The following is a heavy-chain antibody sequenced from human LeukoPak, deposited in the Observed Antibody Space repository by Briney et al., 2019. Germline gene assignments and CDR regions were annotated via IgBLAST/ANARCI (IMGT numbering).Heavy chain of an antibody. CDR2: INHSGST. CDR3: ATPLNYGGNSDY. J-gene: IGHJ4*02. Sequence: SETLSLTCAVYGGSFSGYYWSWIRQPPGKGLEWIGEINHSGSTNYNPSLKSRVTISVDTSKNQFSLKLSSVTAADTAVYYCATPLNYGGNSDYWGQGTLVTVSS. V-gene: IGHV4-34*01. D-gene: IGHD4-23*01. CDR1: GGSFSGYY.